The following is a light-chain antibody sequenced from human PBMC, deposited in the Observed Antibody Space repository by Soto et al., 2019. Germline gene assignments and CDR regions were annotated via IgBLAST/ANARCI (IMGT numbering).Light chain of an antibody. Sequence: QSVLAQPPSASGTPGQRVTISCSGSTSNIGNNYVCWYQQFPETAPKLLIYRNNQRPSGVPDRFSGSKSGTSASLAISGLRSEDEADYYCAAWDDSLSGVVFGGGTQLTVL. CDR3: AAWDDSLSGVV. CDR2: RNN. CDR1: TSNIGNNY. V-gene: IGLV1-47*01. J-gene: IGLJ2*01.